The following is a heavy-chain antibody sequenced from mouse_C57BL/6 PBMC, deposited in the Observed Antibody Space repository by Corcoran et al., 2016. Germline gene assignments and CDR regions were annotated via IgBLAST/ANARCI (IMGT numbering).Heavy chain of an antibody. Sequence: EVQLQQSGPELVKAGASEKIPCKASGYTFTDYNMDWVKQSHGKSLEWIGDINPNNGGTIYNQKFKGKATLTVDKSSSKAYMELRSLTSEDTAVYYCARYYYGSSYGYDTMYYCGQGTSVTVSS. CDR1: GYTFTDYN. CDR3: ARYYYGSSYGYDTMYY. CDR2: INPNNGGT. J-gene: IGHJ4*01. D-gene: IGHD1-1*01. V-gene: IGHV1-18*01.